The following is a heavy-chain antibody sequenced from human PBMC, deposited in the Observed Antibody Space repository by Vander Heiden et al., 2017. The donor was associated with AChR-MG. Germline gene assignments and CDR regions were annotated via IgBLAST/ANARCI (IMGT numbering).Heavy chain of an antibody. Sequence: QLQLQESGPGLVKPSETLSLTCTVSGGSISSRSYYWGWIRQPPGKGLEWIGSIYYSGSTYYNPSLKSRVTISVDTSKNQFSLKLSSVTAADTAVYYCARLSAAGLGSWGQGTLVTVSS. CDR2: IYYSGST. D-gene: IGHD6-13*01. CDR3: ARLSAAGLGS. J-gene: IGHJ5*02. CDR1: GGSISSRSYY. V-gene: IGHV4-39*01.